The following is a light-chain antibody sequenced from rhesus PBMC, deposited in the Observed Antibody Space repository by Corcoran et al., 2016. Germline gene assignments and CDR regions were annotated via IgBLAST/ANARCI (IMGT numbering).Light chain of an antibody. Sequence: DIQMTQSPSSLSASVGDRVTITCRASQDITNDLAWYQQKPGETPKLLIYEASSLRSGSPSRFSCSGSGTDFTLTISSRHSEDFASFYCHQYYSIPYSFGQGTKVEIK. CDR3: HQYYSIPYS. J-gene: IGKJ2*01. CDR1: QDITND. CDR2: EAS. V-gene: IGKV1-25*01.